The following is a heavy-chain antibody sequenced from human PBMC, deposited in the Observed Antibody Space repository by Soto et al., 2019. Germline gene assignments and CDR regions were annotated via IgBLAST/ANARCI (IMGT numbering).Heavy chain of an antibody. CDR1: GFTFSNAW. J-gene: IGHJ6*04. D-gene: IGHD3-9*01. Sequence: GGSLRLSCAASGFTFSNAWMSWVRQAPGKGLEWVGRIKSKTDGGTTDYAAPVKGRFTISREDSKNTLYLQMNSLKTEDTAVYYCTTPPTNYDILTADADVWGKGTTVTVSS. V-gene: IGHV3-15*01. CDR2: IKSKTDGGTT. CDR3: TTPPTNYDILTADADV.